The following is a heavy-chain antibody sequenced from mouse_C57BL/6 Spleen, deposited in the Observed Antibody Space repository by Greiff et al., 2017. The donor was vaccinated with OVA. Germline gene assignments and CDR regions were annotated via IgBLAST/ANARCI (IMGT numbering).Heavy chain of an antibody. V-gene: IGHV1-59*01. CDR3: ARRGIPQKNYAMDY. J-gene: IGHJ4*01. CDR1: GYTFTSYW. CDR2: IVPSDSYT. Sequence: VQLQQPGAELVRPGPSVKLSCKASGYTFTSYWMHWVKQRPGQGLEWIGVIVPSDSYTNYNQKFKGKATLTVDTSSSTAYMQLSSLTSEDSAVYYCARRGIPQKNYAMDYWGQGTSVTVSS.